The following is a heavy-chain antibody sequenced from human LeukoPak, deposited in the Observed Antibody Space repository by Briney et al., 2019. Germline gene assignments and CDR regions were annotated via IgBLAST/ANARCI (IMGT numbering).Heavy chain of an antibody. CDR3: ARSMTSYVFDY. J-gene: IGHJ4*02. V-gene: IGHV1-69*01. CDR2: IIPIFGTT. CDR1: GGTFSSYA. Sequence: ASVKVSCKASGGTFSSYAITWMRQAPGQGLEWIGGIIPIFGTTNYAQNFQGRVTITADESTRTAYMELSSLRSGDTAVYCCARSMTSYVFDYWGQGTLVTVSS. D-gene: IGHD3-9*01.